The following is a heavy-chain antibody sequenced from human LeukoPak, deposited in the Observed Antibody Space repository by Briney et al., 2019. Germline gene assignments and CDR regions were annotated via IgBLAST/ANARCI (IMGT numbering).Heavy chain of an antibody. J-gene: IGHJ4*02. CDR2: IYYSGST. V-gene: IGHV4-39*07. Sequence: SETLSLTCTVSGDSISSSSYYWGWIRQPPGKGLEWIGSIYYSGSTYYNPSLKSRVTISVDTSKNQFSLKLSSVTAADTAVYYCARVRPCGYYAAYYFDYWGQGTLVTVSS. CDR3: ARVRPCGYYAAYYFDY. D-gene: IGHD3-22*01. CDR1: GDSISSSSYY.